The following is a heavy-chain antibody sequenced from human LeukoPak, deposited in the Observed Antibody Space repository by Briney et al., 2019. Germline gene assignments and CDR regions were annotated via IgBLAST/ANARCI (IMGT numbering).Heavy chain of an antibody. Sequence: GGSLRLSCAASGFTFSDYYMSWIRQAPGKGLEWVSYISSSGSTIYYADSVKGRFTISTDNAKNSLYLQMNSLRAEDTAVYYCARRTAMVTFDYWGQGTLVTVSS. CDR1: GFTFSDYY. D-gene: IGHD5-18*01. CDR2: ISSSGSTI. CDR3: ARRTAMVTFDY. J-gene: IGHJ4*02. V-gene: IGHV3-11*01.